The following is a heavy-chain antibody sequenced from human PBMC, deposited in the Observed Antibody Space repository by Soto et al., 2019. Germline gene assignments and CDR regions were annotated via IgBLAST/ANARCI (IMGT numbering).Heavy chain of an antibody. V-gene: IGHV1-8*01. CDR3: ARGRPYYDFWSGYGNFDY. D-gene: IGHD3-3*01. J-gene: IGHJ4*02. CDR2: MNPNSGNT. Sequence: ASAKGYCKASGYTFTSYDINWVRQATGQGLEWMGWMNPNSGNTGYAQKFQGRVTMTRNTSISTAYMELSSLRSEDTAVYYCARGRPYYDFWSGYGNFDYWGQGTLVTVSS. CDR1: GYTFTSYD.